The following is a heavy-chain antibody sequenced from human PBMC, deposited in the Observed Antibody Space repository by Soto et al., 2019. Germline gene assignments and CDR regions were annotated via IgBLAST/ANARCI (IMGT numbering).Heavy chain of an antibody. CDR1: GGSINSGGYS. V-gene: IGHV4-30-2*01. CDR2: IYHTGNT. CDR3: ARVERTLSTPFAYGMDV. D-gene: IGHD2-2*01. J-gene: IGHJ6*02. Sequence: QLQLQESGSGLVKPSQTLSLTCTVSGGSINSGGYSWIWIRQPPGKGLEWIGYIYHTGNTFYNPSLQSRVTISVDPSKNQCSLSLGSVTAADTAIYYCARVERTLSTPFAYGMDVWGQGTTVTVSS.